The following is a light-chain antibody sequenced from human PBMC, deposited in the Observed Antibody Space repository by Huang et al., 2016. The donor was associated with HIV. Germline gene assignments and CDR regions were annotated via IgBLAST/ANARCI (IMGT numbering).Light chain of an antibody. Sequence: DIQVTQSPASLSASVGDSITITCRTSQRISNHLSWYQQKIGKGPKLLIYSSAVLQSGVPSRFTGSGSGTDFTLTINSLQPEDFATYYCQQTYSAPVTFGGGTRVEIK. CDR1: QRISNH. V-gene: IGKV1-39*01. J-gene: IGKJ4*01. CDR2: SSA. CDR3: QQTYSAPVT.